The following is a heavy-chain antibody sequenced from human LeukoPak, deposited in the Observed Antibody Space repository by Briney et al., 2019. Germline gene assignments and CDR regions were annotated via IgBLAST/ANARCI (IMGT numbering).Heavy chain of an antibody. CDR1: GFTFSNFG. Sequence: HPGGSLRLSCAASGFTFSNFGMHWVRQAPGKGLEWVAVIWYDGSKKYYADSVEGRFTISRDNSKNTLYLQMNSLRAEDTAMYYCARTNRDTAVVRHWGQGALVTVSS. V-gene: IGHV3-33*01. CDR2: IWYDGSKK. J-gene: IGHJ1*01. D-gene: IGHD5-18*01. CDR3: ARTNRDTAVVRH.